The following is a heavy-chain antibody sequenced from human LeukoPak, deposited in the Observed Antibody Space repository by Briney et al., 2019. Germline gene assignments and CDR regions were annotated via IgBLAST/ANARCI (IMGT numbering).Heavy chain of an antibody. CDR1: GYTCTGYY. Sequence: ASVKVSCKASGYTCTGYYIHWVRQAPGQGLEWMGWINPNSGGTNDAQKFQGRVTMTTDTSISTAYMELSRLRSDDTAVYYCARGGWSGYSYGSEPEKYFDYWGQGTLVTVSS. D-gene: IGHD5-18*01. CDR2: INPNSGGT. V-gene: IGHV1-2*02. CDR3: ARGGWSGYSYGSEPEKYFDY. J-gene: IGHJ4*02.